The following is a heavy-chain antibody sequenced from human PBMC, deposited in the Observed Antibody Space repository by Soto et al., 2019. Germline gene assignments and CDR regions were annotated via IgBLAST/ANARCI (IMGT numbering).Heavy chain of an antibody. J-gene: IGHJ4*02. CDR3: ARDSVRFLEHFSKDYFDY. D-gene: IGHD3-3*01. CDR2: LWYDGSGE. CDR1: GFTFSDYG. V-gene: IGHV3-33*08. Sequence: GGSLRLSCAASGFTFSDYGMHWVRQAPGKGLEWVAVLWYDGSGEYYTDSVRGRFTISRVNSKNTLYLQMNNLRDEDTGVYYCARDSVRFLEHFSKDYFDYWGQGTRVTVSS.